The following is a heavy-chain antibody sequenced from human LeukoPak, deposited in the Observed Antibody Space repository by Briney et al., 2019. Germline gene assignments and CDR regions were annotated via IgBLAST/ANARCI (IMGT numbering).Heavy chain of an antibody. D-gene: IGHD6-13*01. V-gene: IGHV1-69*04. CDR2: IIPILGIA. CDR1: GGTFSSYA. J-gene: IGHJ3*02. Sequence: ASVKVSCKASGGTFSSYAISWVRQAPGQGLEWMGRIIPILGIANYAQKFQGRVTITADESTSTAYMELSSLRSEDTAVYYCARWAIAAAGTGAFDIWGQGTMVTVSS. CDR3: ARWAIAAAGTGAFDI.